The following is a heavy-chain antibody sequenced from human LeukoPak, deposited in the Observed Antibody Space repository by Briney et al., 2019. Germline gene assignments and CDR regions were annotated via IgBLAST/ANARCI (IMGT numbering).Heavy chain of an antibody. CDR2: ISSNGRST. D-gene: IGHD1-26*01. J-gene: IGHJ4*02. CDR3: VGRAGSYYFDY. Sequence: PGGSLRLSCSASGFTFSNYAMFWVRQAPGKGLEYISAISSNGRSTYYADSVEGRFTISRDNSKNTLDLQMSSLRPEDTSTYYCVGRAGSYYFDYWGQGSLVTVSS. CDR1: GFTFSNYA. V-gene: IGHV3-64D*06.